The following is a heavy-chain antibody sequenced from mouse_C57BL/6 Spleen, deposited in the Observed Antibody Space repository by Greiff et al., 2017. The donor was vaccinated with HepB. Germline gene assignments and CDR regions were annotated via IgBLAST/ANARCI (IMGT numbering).Heavy chain of an antibody. Sequence: QVQLQQSGAELAKPGASVKLSCKASGYTFTSYWMHWVKQRPGQGLEWIGYINPSSGYTKYKQKFKDKATLTADKSSSTAYMQLSSLTYEDSAVYYCANYYGSSSWGFAYWGQGTLVTVSA. J-gene: IGHJ3*01. CDR1: GYTFTSYW. D-gene: IGHD1-1*01. V-gene: IGHV1-7*01. CDR3: ANYYGSSSWGFAY. CDR2: INPSSGYT.